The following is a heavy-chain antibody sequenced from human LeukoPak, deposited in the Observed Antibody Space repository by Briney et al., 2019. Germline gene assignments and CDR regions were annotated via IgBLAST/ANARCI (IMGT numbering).Heavy chain of an antibody. CDR3: VTESYGRA. J-gene: IGHJ4*02. CDR2: TYSSGST. Sequence: TGGSLRLSCAASDFTVSSNSMSWVRQAPGKGLEWVSVTYSSGSTHYADSVTDRCTISRDSSNNNLYLQMTSLRADDTPVYYCVTESYGRAWGQGPLVTVP. D-gene: IGHD1-26*01. V-gene: IGHV3-53*01. CDR1: DFTVSSNS.